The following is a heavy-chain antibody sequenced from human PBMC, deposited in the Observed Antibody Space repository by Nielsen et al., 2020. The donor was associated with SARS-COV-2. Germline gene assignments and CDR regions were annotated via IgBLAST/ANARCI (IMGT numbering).Heavy chain of an antibody. Sequence: WLRQPPGKGLEWVSSISSSDSYIYYADSVKGRFIISRDNAKNSLYLQMNSLGAEDTAVYYCARCAYYYDSSGYPHPTLFDYWGQGTLVTVSS. CDR2: ISSSDSYI. V-gene: IGHV3-21*01. CDR3: ARCAYYYDSSGYPHPTLFDY. J-gene: IGHJ4*02. D-gene: IGHD3-22*01.